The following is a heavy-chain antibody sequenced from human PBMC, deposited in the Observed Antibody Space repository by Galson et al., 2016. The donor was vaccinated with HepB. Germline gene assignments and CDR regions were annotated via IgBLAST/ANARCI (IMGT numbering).Heavy chain of an antibody. CDR3: ARSYLLGRGFGW. J-gene: IGHJ4*02. CDR2: TFYRSNWQN. D-gene: IGHD7-27*01. Sequence: CAISGDSVSSNSAGWNWIRQSPSRGLEWLGRTFYRSNWQNDYAESVKSRISINPDTSKNQFSLHLNSVTPEDTAVYDCARSYLLGRGFGWWGQGTLVTVSS. CDR1: GDSVSSNSAG. V-gene: IGHV6-1*01.